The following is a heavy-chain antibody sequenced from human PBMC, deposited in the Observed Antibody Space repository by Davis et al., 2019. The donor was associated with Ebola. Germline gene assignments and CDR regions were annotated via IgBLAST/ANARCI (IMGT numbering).Heavy chain of an antibody. CDR3: ATSAGGYYYYYAMDV. CDR2: IIPMFGTP. J-gene: IGHJ6*04. D-gene: IGHD6-13*01. Sequence: SVKVSCKASGCTFSSNAISWVRQAPGQGLEWVGGIIPMFGTPNYAQKFQGRITITADESTSTANMELSSLRSEDTAVYYCATSAGGYYYYYAMDVWGKGTTVTVSS. CDR1: GCTFSSNA. V-gene: IGHV1-69*13.